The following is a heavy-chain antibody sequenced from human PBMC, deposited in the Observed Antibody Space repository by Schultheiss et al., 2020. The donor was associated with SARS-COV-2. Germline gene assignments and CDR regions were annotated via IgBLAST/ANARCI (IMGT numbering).Heavy chain of an antibody. V-gene: IGHV4-59*12. CDR3: ARGRSGEQLGP. Sequence: SQTLSLTCTVSGGSISTYYWSWIRQPPGKGLEWIGEINHSGSTNYNSSLKSRVTISVDTSKNQFSLKLSSVTAADTAVYYCARGRSGEQLGPWGQGTLVTVSS. CDR1: GGSISTYY. CDR2: INHSGST. J-gene: IGHJ5*02. D-gene: IGHD6-13*01.